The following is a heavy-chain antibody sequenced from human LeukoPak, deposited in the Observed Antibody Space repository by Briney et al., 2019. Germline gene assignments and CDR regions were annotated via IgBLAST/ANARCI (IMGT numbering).Heavy chain of an antibody. J-gene: IGHJ4*02. Sequence: SETLPLTCTVSGGSISSYYWSWIRQPPGKGLEWIGYIYYSGSTNYNPSLKSRVTISVDTSKNQFSLKLSSVTAADTAVYYCARDPAYCSSTSCYARGYFDYWGQGTLVTVSS. V-gene: IGHV4-59*01. CDR2: IYYSGST. CDR3: ARDPAYCSSTSCYARGYFDY. D-gene: IGHD2-2*01. CDR1: GGSISSYY.